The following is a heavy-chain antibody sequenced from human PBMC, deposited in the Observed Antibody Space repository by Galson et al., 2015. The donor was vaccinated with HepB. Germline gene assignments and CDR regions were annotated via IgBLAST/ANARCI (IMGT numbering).Heavy chain of an antibody. CDR1: GFTFSSYS. V-gene: IGHV3-21*01. J-gene: IGHJ6*02. CDR2: ISSSSSYI. D-gene: IGHD3-10*01. CDR3: AKDRGSTYFHGLDV. Sequence: SLRLSCAASGFTFSSYSMNWVRQAPGKGLEWVSSISSSSSYIYYADSVKGRFTISRDNAKNSLYLQMNSLRVGDTAVYYCAKDRGSTYFHGLDVWGQGTTVTVSS.